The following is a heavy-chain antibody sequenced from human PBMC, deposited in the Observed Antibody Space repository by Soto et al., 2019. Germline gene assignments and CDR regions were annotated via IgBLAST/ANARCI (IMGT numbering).Heavy chain of an antibody. D-gene: IGHD3-10*01. CDR2: ISSSGSPI. V-gene: IGHV3-48*03. Sequence: GRSRRLSWAPSGFPFNNYEMNWVRQALGKGLELYSYISSSGSPIYYADSVKCRFTPSRHNAKNSLYLQMNSLSAEYTAVDYCARVPDYCGYAYWGQGTLVTVAS. CDR3: ARVPDYCGYAY. CDR1: GFPFNNYE. J-gene: IGHJ4*02.